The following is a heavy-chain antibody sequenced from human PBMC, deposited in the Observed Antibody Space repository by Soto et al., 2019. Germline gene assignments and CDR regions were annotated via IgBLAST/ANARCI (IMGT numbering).Heavy chain of an antibody. Sequence: GSLRLSCVGSGFGFDSYAMSWVRQAPGKGLEWVSGIGSSGGAIVYADSVRGRFTISRDNSRNALYLHMNSLRAGDTAVYYCAKALWFGESSHYFDYWGQGTLVTVSS. CDR3: AKALWFGESSHYFDY. CDR1: GFGFDSYA. D-gene: IGHD3-10*01. J-gene: IGHJ4*02. V-gene: IGHV3-23*01. CDR2: IGSSGGAI.